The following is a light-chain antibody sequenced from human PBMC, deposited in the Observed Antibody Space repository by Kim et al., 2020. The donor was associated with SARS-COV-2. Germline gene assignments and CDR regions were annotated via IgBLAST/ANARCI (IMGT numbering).Light chain of an antibody. CDR3: QTWGTGIWM. Sequence: AVKLTCTLSSGHSNYAIAWHQQQPEKGPRYLMKVNNDGSHSKGDGIPDRFSGSSSGAERYLTISNLQSEDEADYYCQTWGTGIWMFGGGTKLTVL. CDR1: SGHSNYA. V-gene: IGLV4-69*02. CDR2: VNNDGSH. J-gene: IGLJ3*02.